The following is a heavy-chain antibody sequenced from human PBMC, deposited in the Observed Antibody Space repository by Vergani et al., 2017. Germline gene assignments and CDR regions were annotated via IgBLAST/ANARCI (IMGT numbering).Heavy chain of an antibody. CDR3: ARSSSWRGMDV. Sequence: QVQLVQSGAEVKKPGASVKVSCKASGYTFTSYDMHWVRQAPGQRLEWMGWINAGNGNTKYSQKFQGRVTITRDTSASTAYMELSSLRSEDTAVYYCARSSSWRGMDVWGQGTTVTVSS. J-gene: IGHJ6*02. V-gene: IGHV1-3*01. CDR2: INAGNGNT. D-gene: IGHD6-13*01. CDR1: GYTFTSYD.